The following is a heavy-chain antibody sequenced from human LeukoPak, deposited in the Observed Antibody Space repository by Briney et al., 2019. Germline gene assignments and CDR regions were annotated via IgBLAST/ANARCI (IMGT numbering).Heavy chain of an antibody. V-gene: IGHV3-23*01. CDR3: AKRPGYYFDY. CDR2: IRCSGDST. CDR1: GFTLRSYA. J-gene: IGHJ4*02. Sequence: GGSLRLSCATSGFTLRSYAMGWVRQAPGEGLGRVSAIRCSGDSTYYADSVKGRFTISRDNPKPPLYLQMNSLRAEDTALYYCAKRPGYYFDYWGQGTLVTVSS.